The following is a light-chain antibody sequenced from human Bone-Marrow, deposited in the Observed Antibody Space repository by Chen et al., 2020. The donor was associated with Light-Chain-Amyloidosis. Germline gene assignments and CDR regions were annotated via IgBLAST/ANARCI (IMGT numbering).Light chain of an antibody. CDR2: DDS. V-gene: IGLV3-21*02. CDR1: NIGSTS. CDR3: QVWDRSSDRPV. Sequence: SYVLTQPSSVSVAPGQTATIACGGNNIGSTSVHWYQQTPGQAPLLADYDDSDRPSGNPERLSGSNAENTATVTISRVEAGDEADYYCQVWDRSSDRPVFGGGTTLTVL. J-gene: IGLJ3*02.